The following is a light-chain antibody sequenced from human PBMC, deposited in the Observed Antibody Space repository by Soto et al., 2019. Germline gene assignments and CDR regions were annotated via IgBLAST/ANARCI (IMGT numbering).Light chain of an antibody. CDR1: ESVRSY. CDR3: QKRDSWPLT. V-gene: IGKV3-11*01. CDR2: DAS. J-gene: IGKJ4*01. Sequence: EIVLTQSPATLSLSPGERATLSCRASESVRSYLAWYQKKPGQAPRLLIYDASNRATGIPARFSGSGSRTDFTLTISSLEPEDFAVYYCQKRDSWPLTFGGGTKVDIK.